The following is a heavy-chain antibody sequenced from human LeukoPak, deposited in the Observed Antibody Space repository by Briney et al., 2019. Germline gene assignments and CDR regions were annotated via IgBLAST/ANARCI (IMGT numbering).Heavy chain of an antibody. D-gene: IGHD3-10*01. J-gene: IGHJ3*02. CDR2: ISGSGGST. V-gene: IGHV3-23*01. CDR3: ANSGITMVRGVLDAFDI. CDR1: GFTFSSYA. Sequence: PVGSLRLSCAASGFTFSSYAMSWVRQAPGKGLEWVSAISGSGGSTYYADSVKGRFTISRDNSKNTLYLQMNSLRAEDTAVYYCANSGITMVRGVLDAFDIWGQGTMVTVSS.